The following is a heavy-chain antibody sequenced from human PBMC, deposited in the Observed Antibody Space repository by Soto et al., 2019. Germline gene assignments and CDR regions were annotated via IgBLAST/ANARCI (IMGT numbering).Heavy chain of an antibody. D-gene: IGHD6-19*01. V-gene: IGHV4-39*01. J-gene: IGHJ4*02. CDR2: MYYSGAT. CDR1: GGSINSSSYY. Sequence: PSETLSLTCTVSGGSINSSSYYWGWIRQPPGKGLEWIGSMYYSGATYYNPSLKSRVTISADMSKNQFSLKLSSVTAADTAEYYCARQPLGSSGWHLDYWGQGTPVTVS. CDR3: ARQPLGSSGWHLDY.